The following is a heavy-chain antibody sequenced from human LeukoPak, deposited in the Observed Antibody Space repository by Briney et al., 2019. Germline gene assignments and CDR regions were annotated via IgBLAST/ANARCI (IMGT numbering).Heavy chain of an antibody. CDR3: ARASHDNCSSTSCPRAPNQLYFDY. J-gene: IGHJ4*02. CDR2: INHSGST. D-gene: IGHD2-2*01. V-gene: IGHV4-34*01. CDR1: GGSFSGYY. Sequence: SETLSLTCAVYGGSFSGYYWSWIRQPPGKGLEWIGEINHSGSTNYNPSLKSRVTISVDTSKNQFSLKLSSVTAADTAVYYCARASHDNCSSTSCPRAPNQLYFDYWGQGTLVTVSS.